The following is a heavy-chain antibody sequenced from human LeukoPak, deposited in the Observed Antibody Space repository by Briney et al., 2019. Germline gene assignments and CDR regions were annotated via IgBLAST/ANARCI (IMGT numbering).Heavy chain of an antibody. CDR2: ISAYNGNT. CDR1: GYTFTSYG. D-gene: IGHD2-15*01. CDR3: ARGPYCSGGSCYSVDY. J-gene: IGHJ4*02. V-gene: IGHV1-18*01. Sequence: GASVKVSCKASGYTFTSYGISWVRQAPGQGLEWRGWISAYNGNTNYAQKLQGRVTMTTDTSTSTAYMELRSLRSDDTAVYYCARGPYCSGGSCYSVDYWGQGTLVTVSS.